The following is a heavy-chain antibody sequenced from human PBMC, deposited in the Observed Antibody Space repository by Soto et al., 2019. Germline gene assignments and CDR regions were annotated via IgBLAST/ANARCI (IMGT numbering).Heavy chain of an antibody. D-gene: IGHD6-13*01. Sequence: GGSLRLSCAASGFTFSSYAMSWVRQAPGKGLEWVSAISGSGGSTYYADSVKGRFTISRDDSKNTLYLQMNSLRAEDTAVYYCAKGVHQQLIRDYWGQGTLVTVSS. J-gene: IGHJ4*02. V-gene: IGHV3-23*01. CDR1: GFTFSSYA. CDR3: AKGVHQQLIRDY. CDR2: ISGSGGST.